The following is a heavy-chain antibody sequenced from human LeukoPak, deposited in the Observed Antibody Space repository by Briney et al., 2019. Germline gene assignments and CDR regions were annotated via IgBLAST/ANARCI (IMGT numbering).Heavy chain of an antibody. CDR3: ARKTGDC. D-gene: IGHD1-14*01. CDR1: GFTFSSYA. V-gene: IGHV3-30-3*01. J-gene: IGHJ4*02. Sequence: PGGSLRLSCAASGFTFSSYAMHWVRQAPGKGLEWVAVISYDGSNKYYADSVKGRFTISRDNSKNTLYLQMNSLRVEDTAVYYCARKTGDCWGQGTLVIVSS. CDR2: ISYDGSNK.